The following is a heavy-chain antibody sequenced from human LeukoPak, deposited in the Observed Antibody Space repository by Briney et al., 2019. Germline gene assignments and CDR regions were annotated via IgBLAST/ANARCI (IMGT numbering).Heavy chain of an antibody. V-gene: IGHV3-74*01. CDR1: GFNFSTYW. Sequence: GGSLRLSCEVSGFNFSTYWMHWVRQVPGQGLVWVSRISNDGGFTGYADFVKGRFSISRDNARNTLFLVMNSLRVEDTSFYYCATLVTTSAWPYYYYYMDVWGKGTTVTISS. J-gene: IGHJ6*03. CDR3: ATLVTTSAWPYYYYYMDV. D-gene: IGHD6-19*01. CDR2: ISNDGGFT.